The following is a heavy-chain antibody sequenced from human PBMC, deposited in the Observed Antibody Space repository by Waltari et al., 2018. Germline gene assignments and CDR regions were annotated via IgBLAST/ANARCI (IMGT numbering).Heavy chain of an antibody. V-gene: IGHV3-53*02. Sequence: EVQLVETGGGSIQPGGSLGLSCAPSRLTVSNNYIRGVRQAPGKGLEGVSVIYSGGTTHYADSVKGRFTISRDSFKNTLYLQMNSLRAEDTAVYYCATSPNRSFWGPGTLVTVSS. D-gene: IGHD2-8*01. CDR1: RLTVSNNY. J-gene: IGHJ1*01. CDR3: ATSPNRSF. CDR2: IYSGGTT.